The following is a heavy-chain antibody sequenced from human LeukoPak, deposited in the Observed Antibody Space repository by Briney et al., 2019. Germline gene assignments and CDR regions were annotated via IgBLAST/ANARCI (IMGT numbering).Heavy chain of an antibody. D-gene: IGHD6-19*01. Sequence: SETLSLTCTVSGASIGFYYWSWLRQPPGKGLEWIGYIYFSGTRNYNPSLKSRVTISGDTSKSQFSLKLSSVTAADTAVYYCARHVSGWYPLLDHWGQGILVAVSS. CDR3: ARHVSGWYPLLDH. J-gene: IGHJ4*02. CDR1: GASIGFYY. V-gene: IGHV4-59*08. CDR2: IYFSGTR.